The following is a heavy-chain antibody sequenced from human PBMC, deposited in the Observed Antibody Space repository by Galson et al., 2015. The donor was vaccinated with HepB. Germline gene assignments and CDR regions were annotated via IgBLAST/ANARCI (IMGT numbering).Heavy chain of an antibody. CDR2: IYHSGST. CDR3: AGLRGEVEYFDY. V-gene: IGHV4-30-2*01. J-gene: IGHJ4*02. Sequence: TLSLTCAVSGGSISSGGYSWSWIRQPPGKGLEWIGYIYHSGSTYYNPSLKSRVTISVDRSKNQFSLKLSSVTAADTAVYYCAGLRGEVEYFDYWGQGTLVTVSS. CDR1: GGSISSGGYS. D-gene: IGHD3-10*01.